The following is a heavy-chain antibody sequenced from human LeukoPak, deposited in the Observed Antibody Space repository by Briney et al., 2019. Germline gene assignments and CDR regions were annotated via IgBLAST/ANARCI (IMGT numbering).Heavy chain of an antibody. Sequence: GGSLRLSCAASGFSFSTYGMNWVRQAPGKGLEWVSYISGNSKTIYYADSVKGRFTISRDNSKNTLYLQMNSLRAEDTAVYYCARDALVVLILHYYYGMDVWGQGTTVTVSS. CDR3: ARDALVVLILHYYYGMDV. CDR2: ISGNSKTI. V-gene: IGHV3-48*01. CDR1: GFSFSTYG. D-gene: IGHD1-26*01. J-gene: IGHJ6*02.